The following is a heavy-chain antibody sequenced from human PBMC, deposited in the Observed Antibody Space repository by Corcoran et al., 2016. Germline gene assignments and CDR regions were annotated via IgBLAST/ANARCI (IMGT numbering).Heavy chain of an antibody. D-gene: IGHD5-18*01. CDR2: ISSSSSYI. Sequence: EVQLVESGGGLVKPGGSLRLSCAASGFTFSSYSMNWVRQASGKGLEWVSSISSSSSYIYYADSVKGRFTISRDNAKNSLYLQMNSLRAEDTAVYCCASGDTAMVYFDYWGQGTLVTVSS. V-gene: IGHV3-21*01. CDR1: GFTFSSYS. J-gene: IGHJ4*02. CDR3: ASGDTAMVYFDY.